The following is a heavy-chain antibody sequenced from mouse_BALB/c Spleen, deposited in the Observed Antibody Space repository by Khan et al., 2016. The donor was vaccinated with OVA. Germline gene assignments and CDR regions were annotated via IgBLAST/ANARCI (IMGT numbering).Heavy chain of an antibody. CDR1: GSSNTSGYG. CDR3: ARTARINY. J-gene: IGHJ2*01. V-gene: IGHV3-2*02. CDR2: ISYSGNT. Sequence: EVQLQESGPGLAKPSQSLSPTCTVTGSSNTSGYGWNWIRQFPGNKLEWMGYISYSGNTNYNPSPKSRISTPRDTSKHQFVLPLNSVTTNDTATYYCARTARINYWGEGTTLTVSS. D-gene: IGHD1-2*01.